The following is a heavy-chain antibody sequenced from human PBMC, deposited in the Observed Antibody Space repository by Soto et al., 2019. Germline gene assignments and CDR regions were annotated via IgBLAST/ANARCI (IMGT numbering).Heavy chain of an antibody. D-gene: IGHD3-10*01. V-gene: IGHV3-30-3*01. Sequence: GESLKISCAASGFTFSSYAMHWVRQAPGKGLEWVAVISYDGSNKYYADSVKGRFTISRDNSKNTLYLQMNSLRAEDTAVYYCARDRGSGYYYGSGSYYRIPANYGMDVWGQGXTVTVSS. CDR3: ARDRGSGYYYGSGSYYRIPANYGMDV. CDR2: ISYDGSNK. CDR1: GFTFSSYA. J-gene: IGHJ6*02.